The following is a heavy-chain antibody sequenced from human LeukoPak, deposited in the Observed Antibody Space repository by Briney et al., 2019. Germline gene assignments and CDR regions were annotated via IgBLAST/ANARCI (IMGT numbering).Heavy chain of an antibody. CDR2: ISYSGTT. CDR1: SASITSSPYF. J-gene: IGHJ5*02. CDR3: ARLNYYGSGSYSSWFDP. V-gene: IGHV4-39*07. D-gene: IGHD3-10*01. Sequence: SETLSLTCTVSSASITSSPYFWGWIRQSPGKGLEWIGSISYSGTTYYNPSLKSRVTISVDTSKNQFSLKLSSVTAADTAVYYCARLNYYGSGSYSSWFDPWGQGTLVTVSS.